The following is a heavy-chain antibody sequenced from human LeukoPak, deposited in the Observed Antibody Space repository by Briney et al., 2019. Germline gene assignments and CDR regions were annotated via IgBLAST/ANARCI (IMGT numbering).Heavy chain of an antibody. J-gene: IGHJ4*02. CDR2: IYRGDGT. Sequence: GGSLRLSCAASGFNFKNNYMSWVRQAPGKGLEWVSIIYRGDGTYYADSVKGRFTISRDSSKNTLYLQMNSLRAEDTAVYYCARVPGVGSSLDYWGQGTLVTVSS. D-gene: IGHD1-26*01. CDR3: ARVPGVGSSLDY. CDR1: GFNFKNNY. V-gene: IGHV3-53*01.